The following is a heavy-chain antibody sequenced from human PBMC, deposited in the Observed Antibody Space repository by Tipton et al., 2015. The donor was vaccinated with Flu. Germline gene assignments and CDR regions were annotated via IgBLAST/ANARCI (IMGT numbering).Heavy chain of an antibody. CDR2: IYTSGST. J-gene: IGHJ4*02. CDR1: GGSISSGSYY. CDR3: ARGRAVAGFRGFDY. D-gene: IGHD6-19*01. V-gene: IGHV4-61*02. Sequence: LRLSCTVSGGSISSGSYYWSWIRQPDGKGLEWIGRIYTSGSTNYNPSLKSRVTISVDTSKNQFSLKLSSVTAADTAVYYCARGRAVAGFRGFDYWGQGTLVTVSS.